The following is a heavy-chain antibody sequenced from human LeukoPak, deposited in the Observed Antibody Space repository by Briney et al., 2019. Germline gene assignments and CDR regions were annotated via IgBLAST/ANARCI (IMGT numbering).Heavy chain of an antibody. Sequence: SQTLSLTCTVSGGSISSYYWSWIRQPPGKGLEWIGYIYYSGSTDSNPSLKSRVTISVDTSKNQISLKLSSVTAADTAVYYCARTYCRGGSCHFDYWGQGTLVTVSS. J-gene: IGHJ4*02. CDR1: GGSISSYY. V-gene: IGHV4-59*08. D-gene: IGHD2-15*01. CDR2: IYYSGST. CDR3: ARTYCRGGSCHFDY.